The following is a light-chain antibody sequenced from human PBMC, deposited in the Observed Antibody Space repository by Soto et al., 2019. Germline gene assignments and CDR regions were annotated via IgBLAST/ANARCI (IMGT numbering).Light chain of an antibody. Sequence: QTVVTQEPSFSVSPGGTVTLTCVLNSGSVSTTYYPSWYQQTPGQAPRTLIYSTNTRSSGVPDRFSGSILGNKAALTITGAQADDEAHYYCVLYMGSGIWVFGGGTKLTVL. CDR3: VLYMGSGIWV. V-gene: IGLV8-61*01. J-gene: IGLJ3*02. CDR2: STN. CDR1: SGSVSTTYY.